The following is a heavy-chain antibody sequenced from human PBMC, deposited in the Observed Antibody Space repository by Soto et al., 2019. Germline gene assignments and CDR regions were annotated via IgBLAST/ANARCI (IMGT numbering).Heavy chain of an antibody. Sequence: SVKVSCKASGVSFSSDAISWVRQAPGQGLEWVGGIIPIFGTTKYAQKFQGRVTIIADTSTTTAYLELSSLRSEDKAIYYCARDPGRSSNSWRVRQVADGDYYVMDVRGKGTTVTVSS. V-gene: IGHV1-69*06. CDR3: ARDPGRSSNSWRVRQVADGDYYVMDV. J-gene: IGHJ6*04. CDR2: IIPIFGTT. D-gene: IGHD2-2*01. CDR1: GVSFSSDA.